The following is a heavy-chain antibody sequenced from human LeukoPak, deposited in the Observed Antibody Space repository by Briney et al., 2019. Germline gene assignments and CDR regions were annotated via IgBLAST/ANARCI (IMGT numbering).Heavy chain of an antibody. J-gene: IGHJ6*02. Sequence: GGSLRLSCAASGFTVSSNYMSWVRQAPGKGLEWVSSVYSDGSTNYADSAKGRFTMSRDNSKNTLYLQMNSLRAEDTAVYYCARGKVIAVAAMNYYYSGMDVWGQGTTVTVSS. CDR1: GFTVSSNY. D-gene: IGHD6-19*01. CDR2: VYSDGST. CDR3: ARGKVIAVAAMNYYYSGMDV. V-gene: IGHV3-53*01.